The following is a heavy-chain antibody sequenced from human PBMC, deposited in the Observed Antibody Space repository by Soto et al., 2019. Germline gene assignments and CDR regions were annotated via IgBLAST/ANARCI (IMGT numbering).Heavy chain of an antibody. CDR3: ARVNFGEPFDX. Sequence: ASLKVSCNASGYTFTNYGINWLRQAREQGIEWMGLFNPKNGNTNYAHTFEGRLTLTTDTSTSTAFMELSNLRSDDTAFYYCARVNFGEPFDXWGQGTLFTVSX. V-gene: IGHV1-18*01. CDR2: FNPKNGNT. CDR1: GYTFTNYG. J-gene: IGHJ4*02. D-gene: IGHD3-10*01.